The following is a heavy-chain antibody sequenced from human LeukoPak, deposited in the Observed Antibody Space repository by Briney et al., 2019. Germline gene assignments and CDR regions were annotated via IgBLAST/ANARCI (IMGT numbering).Heavy chain of an antibody. CDR1: GGTFNSYA. Sequence: ASVTVSCKASGGTFNSYAISWVRQAPGQGLEWMGGIIPIFGTANYAQKFQGGVTITTDESTSTAYMELSSLRSEDTAVYYCARGSVSIAAAGKDYYYYMDVWGKGTTVTVSS. CDR2: IIPIFGTA. D-gene: IGHD6-13*01. V-gene: IGHV1-69*05. CDR3: ARGSVSIAAAGKDYYYYMDV. J-gene: IGHJ6*03.